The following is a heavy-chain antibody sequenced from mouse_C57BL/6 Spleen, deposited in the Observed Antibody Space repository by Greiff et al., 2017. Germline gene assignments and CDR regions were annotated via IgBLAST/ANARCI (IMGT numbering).Heavy chain of an antibody. Sequence: EVKRVESGGGLVKPGGSLKLSCAASGFTFSDYGMHWVRQAPEKGLEWVAYISSGSSTIYYADTVKGRFTNSRDNAKNTLFLQMTSLRSEDTAMYYCARPAYYYAMDYWGQGTSVTVSS. CDR3: ARPAYYYAMDY. CDR2: ISSGSSTI. CDR1: GFTFSDYG. J-gene: IGHJ4*01. V-gene: IGHV5-17*01.